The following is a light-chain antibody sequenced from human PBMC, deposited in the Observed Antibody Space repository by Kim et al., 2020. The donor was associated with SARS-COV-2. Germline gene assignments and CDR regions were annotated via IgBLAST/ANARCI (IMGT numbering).Light chain of an antibody. CDR3: QAWDGSTGV. J-gene: IGLJ2*01. CDR1: QLGDKY. V-gene: IGLV3-1*01. Sequence: SYELTQPPSVSVSPGQTATITCSGDQLGDKYTCWYQQRPGQSPVLVMYQDDKRPSGIPERFSASNSGNTATLTISGAQATDEADYYCQAWDGSTGVFGGGTKMTVL. CDR2: QDD.